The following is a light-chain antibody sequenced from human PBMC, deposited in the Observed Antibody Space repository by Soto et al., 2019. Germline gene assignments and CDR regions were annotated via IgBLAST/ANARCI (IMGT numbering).Light chain of an antibody. J-gene: IGLJ2*01. V-gene: IGLV2-11*01. CDR3: CSYAGSYTLV. CDR1: SSDVGGYNY. CDR2: DVS. Sequence: QSVLTQPRSVSGSPGQSVTISCTGTSSDVGGYNYVSWYQHHPGKAPKLMIYDVSKRPSGVPDRFSGSKSGNTASLTISGLQAEDEADYYCCSYAGSYTLVFGGGT.